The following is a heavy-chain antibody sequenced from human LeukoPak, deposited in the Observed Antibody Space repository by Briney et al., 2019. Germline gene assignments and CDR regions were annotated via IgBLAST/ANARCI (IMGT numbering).Heavy chain of an antibody. CDR3: ARGRSAFDY. V-gene: IGHV3-48*04. CDR1: GFTFSSYT. CDR2: ISRSSTTI. Sequence: LPGGSLRLSCAASGFTFSSYTMNWVRQAPGKGLEWVSYISRSSTTIYYADSVKGRFTISRDNAKNSLYLQMNSLRAEDTAVYYCARGRSAFDYWGQGTLVTVSS. J-gene: IGHJ4*02.